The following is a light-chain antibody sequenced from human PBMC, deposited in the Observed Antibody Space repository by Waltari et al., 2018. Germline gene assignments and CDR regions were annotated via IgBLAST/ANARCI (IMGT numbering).Light chain of an antibody. V-gene: IGLV1-44*01. CDR2: SNN. CDR1: SSTIRNTH. J-gene: IGLJ3*02. Sequence: QSVLTQPPSASGTPGRRATISCIGTSSTIRNTHVRWYQQLPGTAPKLLIYSNNQRPSGVPDRFSGSKSGTSASLAISGLQSEDDTDYYCAAWDDSLNGPVFGGGTKLTVL. CDR3: AAWDDSLNGPV.